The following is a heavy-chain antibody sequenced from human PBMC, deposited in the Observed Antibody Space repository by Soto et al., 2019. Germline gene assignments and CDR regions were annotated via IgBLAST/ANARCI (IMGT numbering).Heavy chain of an antibody. Sequence: QVQLVQSGAEVKKPGSSVKVSCKASGGTFSTSTFTWVRQAPGQGLEWMGRTIPLLNVADYAQDFQGRLTITADKSTSTTHMELTSLTSKDPAVYYCARDSPIGSTFSGYDAIDSWGQGTLVTVSS. J-gene: IGHJ4*02. CDR1: GGTFSTST. CDR2: TIPLLNVA. D-gene: IGHD5-12*01. CDR3: ARDSPIGSTFSGYDAIDS. V-gene: IGHV1-69*08.